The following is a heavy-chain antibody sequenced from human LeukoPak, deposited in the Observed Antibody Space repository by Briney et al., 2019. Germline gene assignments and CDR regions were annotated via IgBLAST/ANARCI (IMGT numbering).Heavy chain of an antibody. V-gene: IGHV3-74*01. Sequence: GGSLRLSCAASGFIISDYWKHWVRQAPGQGPVWLSLITGDGSYTIYADSEKGRFTVPREHAKNTLYLQMNSLRPEDTCVYYCARDGVATTPFYYWGQGILVTVAS. D-gene: IGHD5-24*01. CDR2: ITGDGSYT. CDR3: ARDGVATTPFYY. CDR1: GFIISDYW. J-gene: IGHJ4*02.